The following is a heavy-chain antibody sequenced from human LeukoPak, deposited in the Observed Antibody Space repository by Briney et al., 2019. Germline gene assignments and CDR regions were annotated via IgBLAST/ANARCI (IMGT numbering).Heavy chain of an antibody. CDR1: GFNFSAHL. CDR2: VSGGGTDT. D-gene: IGHD3-22*01. J-gene: IGHJ4*02. CDR3: ARDQWFDGFDH. V-gene: IGHV3-23*01. Sequence: PGGSLRLSCTGSGFNFSAHLMTWVRQVPGKGLEWISSVSGGGTDTYYADSVKGRFIVSRDDSESTIYLLMNGLTVEDTATYFCARDQWFDGFDHRGQGTLATVSS.